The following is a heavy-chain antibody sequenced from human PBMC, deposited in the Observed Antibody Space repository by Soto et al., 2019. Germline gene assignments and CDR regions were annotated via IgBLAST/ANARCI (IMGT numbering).Heavy chain of an antibody. V-gene: IGHV4-31*03. CDR3: ARASSSSSAADY. CDR1: GESISSGGYY. J-gene: IGHJ4*02. Sequence: QVQLQESGPGLVKPSQTLSLTCSVSGESISSGGYYWSWIRHHPGKGLEWIGYIYDSESAYYNPSLTSRVTISMDTSKTHFAMRLSSVTAADTAVYYCARASSSSSAADYWGQGTLATVSS. D-gene: IGHD6-6*01. CDR2: IYDSESA.